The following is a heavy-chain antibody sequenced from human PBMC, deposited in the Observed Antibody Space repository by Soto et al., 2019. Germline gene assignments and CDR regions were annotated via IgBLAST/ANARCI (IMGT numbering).Heavy chain of an antibody. D-gene: IGHD6-13*01. Sequence: SVKGRFTISRDNAKNSLYLQMNSLRAEDTAVYYCASFGDSSSWYLDYWGQGTLVTVSS. J-gene: IGHJ4*02. CDR3: ASFGDSSSWYLDY. V-gene: IGHV3-21*01.